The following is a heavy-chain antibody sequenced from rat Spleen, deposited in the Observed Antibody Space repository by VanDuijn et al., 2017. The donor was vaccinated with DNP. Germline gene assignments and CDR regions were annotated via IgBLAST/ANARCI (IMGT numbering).Heavy chain of an antibody. Sequence: EVLLVESDGGLVQPGRSLKLSCAVSGFTFSDYYMAWVRQAPAKGLEWVATISYNGGTPYYRDSVKGRFTISRDNAKSTLYLQMNSLRSEDTATYYCTRDYRVWAYWGQGTLVTVSS. CDR1: GFTFSDYY. CDR2: ISYNGGTP. D-gene: IGHD1-4*01. CDR3: TRDYRVWAY. J-gene: IGHJ3*01. V-gene: IGHV5-20*01.